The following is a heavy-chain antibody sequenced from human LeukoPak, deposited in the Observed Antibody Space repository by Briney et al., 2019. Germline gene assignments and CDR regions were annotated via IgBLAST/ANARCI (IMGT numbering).Heavy chain of an antibody. V-gene: IGHV4-61*01. CDR1: GGSVSSGTYY. D-gene: IGHD6-13*01. J-gene: IGHJ5*02. CDR3: ARLAAGRWFDP. CDR2: LYYSGSA. Sequence: SETLSLTCTVSGGSVSSGTYYWSWIRQPPGKGLEWIGNLYYSGSANYNPSLKSRVIMSLDTSKNQFSLRLNSVTAADTAVYYCARLAAGRWFDPWGQGTLATVSS.